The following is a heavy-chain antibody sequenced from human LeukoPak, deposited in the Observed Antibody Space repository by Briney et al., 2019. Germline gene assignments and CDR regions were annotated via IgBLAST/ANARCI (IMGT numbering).Heavy chain of an antibody. V-gene: IGHV1-2*02. J-gene: IGHJ3*02. Sequence: ASVTVSFKASGYTFTGYYMHWVRQAPGQGLEWMGWINPNSGGTNYAQKFQGRVTMTRDTSISTAYMELSRLRSDDTAVYYCASENSSGYHDAFDIWGQGTMVTVSS. CDR2: INPNSGGT. D-gene: IGHD3-22*01. CDR3: ASENSSGYHDAFDI. CDR1: GYTFTGYY.